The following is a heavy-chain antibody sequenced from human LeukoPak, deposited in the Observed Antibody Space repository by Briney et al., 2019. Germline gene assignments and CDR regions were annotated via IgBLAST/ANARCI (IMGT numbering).Heavy chain of an antibody. CDR3: ASSKATISYYFDY. CDR2: ISSSSSYI. J-gene: IGHJ4*02. D-gene: IGHD5-24*01. Sequence: GGSLRLSCAASGFTFSSYSMNWVRRAPGKGLEWVSSISSSSSYIYYADSVKGRFTISRDNAKNSLYLQMNSLRAEDTAVYYCASSKATISYYFDYWGQGTLVTVSS. CDR1: GFTFSSYS. V-gene: IGHV3-21*01.